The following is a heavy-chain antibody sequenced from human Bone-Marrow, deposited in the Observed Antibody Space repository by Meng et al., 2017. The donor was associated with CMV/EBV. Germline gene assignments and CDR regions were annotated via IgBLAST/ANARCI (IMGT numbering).Heavy chain of an antibody. CDR1: GYTFTSYG. V-gene: IGHV1-2*02. CDR3: ARGRIPAIPLDY. CDR2: INPNSGGT. D-gene: IGHD2-2*01. J-gene: IGHJ4*02. Sequence: QVQLVQSGAEVKKPGASVKVSCKATGYTFTSYGISWVRQAPGQGLEWMGWINPNSGGTNYAQKFQGRVTMTRDTSISTAYMELSRLRSDDTAVYYCARGRIPAIPLDYWGQGTLVTVSS.